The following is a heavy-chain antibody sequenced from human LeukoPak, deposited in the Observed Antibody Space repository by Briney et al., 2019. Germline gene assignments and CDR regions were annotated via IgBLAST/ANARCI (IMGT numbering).Heavy chain of an antibody. CDR2: ISGSGGST. D-gene: IGHD3-16*01. CDR3: AKDWGEYFDYVWGSFTSFDS. V-gene: IGHV3-23*01. CDR1: GFTFSSYG. Sequence: PGGTLRLSCAASGFTFSSYGMSWVRQAPGKGLEWVSAISGSGGSTYYADSVKGRFTISRDNSKSTLYLQMNSVRAEDTAVYYCAKDWGEYFDYVWGSFTSFDSWGQGTLVTVSS. J-gene: IGHJ4*02.